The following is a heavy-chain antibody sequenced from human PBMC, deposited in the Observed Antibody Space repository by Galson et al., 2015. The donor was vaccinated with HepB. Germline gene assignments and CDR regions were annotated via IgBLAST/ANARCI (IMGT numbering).Heavy chain of an antibody. V-gene: IGHV3-30*18. J-gene: IGHJ4*02. CDR3: AKEARGSSYGYMSYAPFDS. CDR2: ISYDGSNK. CDR1: GFTFSNYA. D-gene: IGHD5-18*01. Sequence: SLRLSCAPSGFTFSNYAMLWVRQAPGKGLEWVAVISYDGSNKYYVDSVKGRFTISRDNSRNTLYLQMNSLRAEDTAVYYCAKEARGSSYGYMSYAPFDSWGQGTLVTVSS.